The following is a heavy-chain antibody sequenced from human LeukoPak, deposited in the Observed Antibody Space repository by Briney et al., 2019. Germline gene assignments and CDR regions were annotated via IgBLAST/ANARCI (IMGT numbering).Heavy chain of an antibody. V-gene: IGHV3-7*01. J-gene: IGHJ6*02. CDR3: ATYTHWVAGDV. CDR1: GFTFSKSW. Sequence: GGSLRLSCAASGFTFSKSWMSWVRQAPGKGLEWVANMNEDGSERDYVDSVKGRFTISRDNARKSLYLQMSNLRAEDTAVYYCATYTHWVAGDVWGQGPTVTVSS. D-gene: IGHD3-16*01. CDR2: MNEDGSER.